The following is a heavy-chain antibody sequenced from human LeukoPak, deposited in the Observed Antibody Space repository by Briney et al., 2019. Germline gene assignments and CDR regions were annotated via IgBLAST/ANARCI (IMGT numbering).Heavy chain of an antibody. CDR1: GFTFSDYS. V-gene: IGHV3-21*01. Sequence: GGSLRLSCAASGFTFSDYSMNWVCQAPGKGLEWVSSISSSTSSIYYADSVKGRFTISRDNAKNSLYLQMNSLRTEDTAVYYCARGGSGNWNAPFDYWGQGTLVTVSS. CDR2: ISSSTSSI. J-gene: IGHJ4*02. CDR3: ARGGSGNWNAPFDY. D-gene: IGHD1-1*01.